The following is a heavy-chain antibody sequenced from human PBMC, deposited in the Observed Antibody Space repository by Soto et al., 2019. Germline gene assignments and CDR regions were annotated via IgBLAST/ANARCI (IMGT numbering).Heavy chain of an antibody. D-gene: IGHD3-22*01. Sequence: QVQLVQSGAEVKKPGSSVKVSCTASGGTFSSYAISWVRQAPGQGLEWMGGIIPIFGTANYAQKFQGRVTITADESTSTAYMELSSLRSEDTAVYYCASYDSSGYYPNDAFDIWGQGTMVTVSS. J-gene: IGHJ3*02. CDR3: ASYDSSGYYPNDAFDI. CDR2: IIPIFGTA. V-gene: IGHV1-69*01. CDR1: GGTFSSYA.